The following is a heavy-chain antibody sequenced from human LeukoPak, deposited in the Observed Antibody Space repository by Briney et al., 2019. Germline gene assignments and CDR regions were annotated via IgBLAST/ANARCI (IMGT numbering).Heavy chain of an antibody. J-gene: IGHJ3*02. CDR2: ISSSSSYI. CDR3: ARDSAGAFDI. Sequence: GGSLRLSCAASGFTFSSYSMNWVRQAPGKGLEWVSSISSSSSYIYYADSVKGRFTISRDNAKNSLYLQMNSLRAEDMAVYYCARDSAGAFDIWGQGTMVTVSS. D-gene: IGHD3-10*01. CDR1: GFTFSSYS. V-gene: IGHV3-21*01.